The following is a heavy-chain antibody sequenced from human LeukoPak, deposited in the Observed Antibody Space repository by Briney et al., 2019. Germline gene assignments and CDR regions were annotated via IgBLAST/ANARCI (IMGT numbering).Heavy chain of an antibody. CDR3: ARIRSYYDSSGYSPY. D-gene: IGHD3-22*01. Sequence: ASVKVPCKASGYTFTGYYMHWVRQAPGQGLEWMGWINPNSGGTNYAQKFQGRVTMTRDTSISTVYMELSRLRSDDTAVYYCARIRSYYDSSGYSPYWGQGTLVTVSS. J-gene: IGHJ4*02. V-gene: IGHV1-2*02. CDR1: GYTFTGYY. CDR2: INPNSGGT.